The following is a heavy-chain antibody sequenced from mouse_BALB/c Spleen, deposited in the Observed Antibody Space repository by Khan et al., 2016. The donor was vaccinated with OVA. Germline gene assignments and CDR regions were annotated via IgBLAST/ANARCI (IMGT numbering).Heavy chain of an antibody. Sequence: QVQLKESGAELVKPGASVKISCKASGYTFTSYYMYWVKQRPGQGLEWIGGINPNHGDTHFNEKFKNKATLTVDKSSRTAYMQLSSLTSEDSAVYYCARSGYGNTFAYWGQGTLVTVSA. D-gene: IGHD2-1*01. CDR1: GYTFTSYY. V-gene: IGHV1S81*02. CDR3: ARSGYGNTFAY. J-gene: IGHJ3*01. CDR2: INPNHGDT.